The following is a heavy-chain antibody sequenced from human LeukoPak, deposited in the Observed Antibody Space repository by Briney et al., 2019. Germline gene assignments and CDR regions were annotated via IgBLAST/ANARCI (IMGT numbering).Heavy chain of an antibody. CDR3: ARDTGEVLRFYYYYGMDV. J-gene: IGHJ6*02. CDR2: ISAYNGNT. D-gene: IGHD3-3*01. CDR1: GYTFTSYG. V-gene: IGHV1-18*01. Sequence: ASVKVSCKASGYTFTSYGISWVRQAPGQGLEWMGWISAYNGNTNYAQKLQGRVTMTTDTSTSTAYMELRSLRSDDTAVYYCARDTGEVLRFYYYYGMDVWGQGTTVTVSS.